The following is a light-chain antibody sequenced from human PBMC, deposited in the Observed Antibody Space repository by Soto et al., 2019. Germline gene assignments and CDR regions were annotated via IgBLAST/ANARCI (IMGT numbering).Light chain of an antibody. CDR1: QSVSSN. V-gene: IGKV3-20*01. CDR2: GAS. J-gene: IGKJ1*01. Sequence: THSPATLSVSTRERATLSCRASQSVSSNLAWYQQKPGQAPRHLSYGASTRATDISDRFSGGGAGTDFTLTISRLEPEDFAVYYCPQYGTSLWTFGQGAKVDIK. CDR3: PQYGTSLWT.